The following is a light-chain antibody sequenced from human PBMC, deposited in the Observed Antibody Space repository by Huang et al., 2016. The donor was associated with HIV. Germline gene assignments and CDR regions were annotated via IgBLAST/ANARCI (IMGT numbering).Light chain of an antibody. CDR2: GAS. J-gene: IGKJ1*01. Sequence: EIVMTQSPGTLSESPGERVTLSCRASQSVSSNVGWYQQKPGQAPRLLIYGASTRDPGIPGRFSGSGSGTDFTLTISSLQSEDCTVYYCQQYNNWPWTFGQGTKVEI. CDR3: QQYNNWPWT. V-gene: IGKV3D-15*01. CDR1: QSVSSN.